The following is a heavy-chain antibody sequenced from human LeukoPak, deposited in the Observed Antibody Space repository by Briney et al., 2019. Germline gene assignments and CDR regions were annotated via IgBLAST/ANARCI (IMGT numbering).Heavy chain of an antibody. CDR2: IYHSGGT. J-gene: IGHJ4*02. CDR1: GGSISSSSYS. V-gene: IGHV4-39*01. Sequence: SETLSPTCTVSGGSISSSSYSWGWIRQPPGKGLEWIGVIYHSGGTYYNPSLKSRLTMSVDTSKNQFSLKLSSVTATDTAVYYCASLMAAGYFDHWGQGTLVTVSS. CDR3: ASLMAAGYFDH. D-gene: IGHD6-13*01.